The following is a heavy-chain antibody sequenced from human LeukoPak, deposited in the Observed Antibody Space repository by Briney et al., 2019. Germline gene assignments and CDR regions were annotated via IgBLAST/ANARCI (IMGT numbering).Heavy chain of an antibody. CDR2: IYYSGST. Sequence: SETLSLTCTVSGGSISSYYWSWIRQPPGKGLEWIGYIYYSGSTNYNPSLKSRVTISIDTSKNQVSLKLNSVTAADTAVYYCAREGGSYYDPFDNWGQGTLVTVSS. J-gene: IGHJ4*02. V-gene: IGHV4-59*01. CDR1: GGSISSYY. D-gene: IGHD1-26*01. CDR3: AREGGSYYDPFDN.